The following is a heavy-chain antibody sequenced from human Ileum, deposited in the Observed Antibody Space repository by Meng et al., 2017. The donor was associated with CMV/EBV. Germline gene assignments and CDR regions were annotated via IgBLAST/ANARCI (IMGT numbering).Heavy chain of an antibody. V-gene: IGHV1-2*06. J-gene: IGHJ4*02. D-gene: IGHD6-19*01. CDR2: INPKSGGI. CDR1: GHMFSGYY. CDR3: QRGRSGEPTDY. Sequence: SCKTSGHMFSGYYMYWVRQAPGQSLEYLGRINPKSGGIDYTQNFQGRLTMSMDTSINTVYMDLSSLRSDDTAVYYCQRGRSGEPTDYWGQGTLVTVSS.